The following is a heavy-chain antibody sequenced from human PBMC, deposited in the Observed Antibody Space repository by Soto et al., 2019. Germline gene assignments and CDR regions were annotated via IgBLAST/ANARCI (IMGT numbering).Heavy chain of an antibody. CDR3: AREESSGSQGRGDWLDP. CDR1: GFTVSSNY. V-gene: IGHV3-66*01. D-gene: IGHD3-22*01. J-gene: IGHJ5*02. Sequence: SLRLSCAASGFTVSSNYMSWVRQAPGKGLEWVSVIYSGGSTYYADSVKGRFTISRDNSKNTLYLQMNSLRAEDTAVYYCAREESSGSQGRGDWLDPWGQGTLVTVSS. CDR2: IYSGGST.